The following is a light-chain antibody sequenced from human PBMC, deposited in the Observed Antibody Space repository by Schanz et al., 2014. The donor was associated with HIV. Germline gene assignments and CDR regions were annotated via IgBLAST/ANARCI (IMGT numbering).Light chain of an antibody. J-gene: IGKJ4*01. Sequence: EFVLTQSPGTLSLSPGERAALSCRASQSFSSSHLAWYQQKPGQAPRLLIYDASSRATGVPDRFSGTGSGTEFTLTISSLQSEDSGVYYCQQYSNWPPMTFGGGTKVEIK. CDR3: QQYSNWPPMT. CDR2: DAS. CDR1: QSFSSSH. V-gene: IGKV3-20*01.